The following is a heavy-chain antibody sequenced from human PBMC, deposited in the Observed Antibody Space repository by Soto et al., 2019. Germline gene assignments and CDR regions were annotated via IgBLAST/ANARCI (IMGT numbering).Heavy chain of an antibody. J-gene: IGHJ5*02. V-gene: IGHV1-46*01. Sequence: ASVKVSCKASGGTFSSYAISWVRQAPGQGLEWMGTINPSGGKTNYEQKFQGRVTMTRDTSTSTVYMDLRSLTSEDTAVYYCARDHSISSSGAWWLDPWGQATMVTVSS. CDR3: ARDHSISSSGAWWLDP. CDR2: INPSGGKT. D-gene: IGHD6-13*01. CDR1: GGTFSSYA.